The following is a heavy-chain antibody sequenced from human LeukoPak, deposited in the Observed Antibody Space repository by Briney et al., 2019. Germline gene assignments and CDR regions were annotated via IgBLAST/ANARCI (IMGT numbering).Heavy chain of an antibody. CDR3: ARLADTRRGLAFDV. CDR1: GVSITFESYY. J-gene: IGHJ3*01. D-gene: IGHD3-22*01. V-gene: IGHV4-39*01. Sequence: SETLSLTCTVSGVSITFESYYWAWLRQAPEQGLEWIDHIDYNGRYYNPSLNSRITVSVVASKTQLSLRLTCLIPADTALYFWARLADTRRGLAFDVWGQGTLVSVSS. CDR2: IDYNGR.